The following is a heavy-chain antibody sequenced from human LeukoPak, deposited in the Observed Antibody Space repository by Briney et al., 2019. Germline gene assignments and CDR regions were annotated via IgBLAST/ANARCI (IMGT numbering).Heavy chain of an antibody. D-gene: IGHD2-2*01. Sequence: PGGSLRLTCAASGFSFSSYWMHWVRQAPGKGLEWVSGISWNSGSIGYADSVKGRFTISRDNAKNSLYLQMNSLRAEDTALYYCAKSTVSSTNRRSYFDYWGQGTLVTVSS. CDR1: GFSFSSYW. CDR2: ISWNSGSI. J-gene: IGHJ4*02. CDR3: AKSTVSSTNRRSYFDY. V-gene: IGHV3-9*01.